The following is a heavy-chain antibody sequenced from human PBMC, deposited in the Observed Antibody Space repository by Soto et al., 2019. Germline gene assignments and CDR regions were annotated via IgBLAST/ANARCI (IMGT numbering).Heavy chain of an antibody. CDR2: ISPKTGET. CDR3: ARDQEGITMIVGGT. V-gene: IGHV1-2*04. D-gene: IGHD3-22*01. Sequence: ASVKVSCKASGYTFTGPYIQWVRQAPGQGLEWMGWISPKTGETKYAQKFQGWVTMTRDTSINTAYMEVNRLKSNDSAVYYCARDQEGITMIVGGTWGPGTLVTVSS. CDR1: GYTFTGPY. J-gene: IGHJ5*02.